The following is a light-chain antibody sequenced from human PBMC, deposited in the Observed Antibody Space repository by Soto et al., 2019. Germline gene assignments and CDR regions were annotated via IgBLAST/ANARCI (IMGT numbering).Light chain of an antibody. Sequence: QSALTQPPSASGSPGQSVTISCTGTSSDVGGYNYVSWYQQHPGKAPKLMIYEVSKRPSGVPDRFSGSKSGNTASLTVSGLQAEDEADYYCSSYAGRNNYVVFGGGNKETVL. V-gene: IGLV2-8*01. CDR3: SSYAGRNNYVV. CDR2: EVS. J-gene: IGLJ2*01. CDR1: SSDVGGYNY.